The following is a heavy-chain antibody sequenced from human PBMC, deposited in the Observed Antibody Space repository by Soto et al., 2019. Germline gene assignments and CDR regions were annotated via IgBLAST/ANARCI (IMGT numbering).Heavy chain of an antibody. J-gene: IGHJ4*02. CDR2: IIPIFGTA. V-gene: IGHV1-69*13. CDR3: ARGADSGGYYYPFDY. CDR1: GGTFSSYA. Sequence: SVKVSCKASGGTFSSYAINWVRQAPGQGLEWMGGIIPIFGTAKYAQKFQGRVTITADESTTTAYMELSSLRSEDSAVYYCARGADSGGYYYPFDYWGQGTLVTVSS. D-gene: IGHD3-22*01.